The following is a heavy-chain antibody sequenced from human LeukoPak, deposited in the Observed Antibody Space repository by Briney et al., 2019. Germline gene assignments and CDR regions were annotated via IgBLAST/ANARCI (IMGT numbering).Heavy chain of an antibody. J-gene: IGHJ5*02. V-gene: IGHV1-69*04. Sequence: SVKVSCKASGGTFSSYAISWVRQAPGQGLEWMGRIIPILGIANYAQKFQGRVTITADKSTSTAYMELSSLRSEDTAVYYCARGGLKYFYDILTGYPFFDPWGQGTLVTVSS. CDR2: IIPILGIA. CDR3: ARGGLKYFYDILTGYPFFDP. D-gene: IGHD3-9*01. CDR1: GGTFSSYA.